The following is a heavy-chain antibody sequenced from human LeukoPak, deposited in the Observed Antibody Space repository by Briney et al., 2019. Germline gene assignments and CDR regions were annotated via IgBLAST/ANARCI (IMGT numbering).Heavy chain of an antibody. CDR1: GFTFSSYA. D-gene: IGHD4-17*01. Sequence: GGSLRLSCAASGFTFSSYAMSWVRQAPGKGLEWVSTISGSGGSTYYADSAKGRFTLSRDNSKNTLYLQMNSLRAEDTAVYYRAKRRGTPVTTIDIWGQGTMVTVSS. V-gene: IGHV3-23*01. CDR2: ISGSGGST. CDR3: AKRRGTPVTTIDI. J-gene: IGHJ3*02.